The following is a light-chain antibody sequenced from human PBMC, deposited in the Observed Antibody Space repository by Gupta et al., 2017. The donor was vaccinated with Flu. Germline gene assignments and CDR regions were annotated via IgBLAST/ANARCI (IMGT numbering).Light chain of an antibody. V-gene: IGLV2-11*01. Sequence: GTSSEVGGYNYVSWYQQHPGKAPKLMIYDVSKRPSGVPDRFSGSKSGNTASLTISGLQAEDEADYYCCSYAGSVVFGGGTKLTVL. CDR3: CSYAGSVV. J-gene: IGLJ2*01. CDR1: SSEVGGYNY. CDR2: DVS.